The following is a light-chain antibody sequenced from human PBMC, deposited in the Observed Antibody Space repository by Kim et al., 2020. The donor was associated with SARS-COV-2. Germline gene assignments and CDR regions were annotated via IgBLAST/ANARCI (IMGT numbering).Light chain of an antibody. Sequence: ELVLTQSPATLSLSPGERATLSCRASQSVSNYLAWYQQKPGQAPRLLIYDTSNRATGIPARFSGSGSGTDFTLTISSLEPEDFAVYYCQHRSNWTFGQGTKVDIK. J-gene: IGKJ1*01. CDR2: DTS. CDR1: QSVSNY. CDR3: QHRSNWT. V-gene: IGKV3-11*01.